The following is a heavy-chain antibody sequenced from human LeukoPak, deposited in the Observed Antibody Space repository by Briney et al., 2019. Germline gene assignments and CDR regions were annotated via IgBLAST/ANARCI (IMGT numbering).Heavy chain of an antibody. V-gene: IGHV3-7*01. D-gene: IGHD5-18*01. Sequence: GGSLRLSCAASGFTFSTYNMNWVRQAPGKGLEWVANIKQDGSEKYYVDSVKGRFTISRDNAKNSLYLQMNSLRAEDTAVYYCARVGYSYPTRDAFDIWGQGTMVTVSS. CDR2: IKQDGSEK. CDR1: GFTFSTYN. CDR3: ARVGYSYPTRDAFDI. J-gene: IGHJ3*02.